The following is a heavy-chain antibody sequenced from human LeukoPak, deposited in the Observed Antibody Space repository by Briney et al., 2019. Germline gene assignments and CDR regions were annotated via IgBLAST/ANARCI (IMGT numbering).Heavy chain of an antibody. CDR2: IYYSGST. Sequence: PSETLSLTCTVSGGSISSYYWSWIRQPPGKGLEWIGYIYYSGSTNYNPSLKSRVTISVDTSKNQFSLKLSSVTAVDTAVYYCARDLRYGSGSDWFDPWGQGTLVTVSS. CDR3: ARDLRYGSGSDWFDP. CDR1: GGSISSYY. J-gene: IGHJ5*02. V-gene: IGHV4-59*01. D-gene: IGHD3-10*01.